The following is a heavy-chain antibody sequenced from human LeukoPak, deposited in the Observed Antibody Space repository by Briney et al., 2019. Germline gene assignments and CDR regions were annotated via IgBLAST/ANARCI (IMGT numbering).Heavy chain of an antibody. CDR1: GGSISSGSYY. J-gene: IGHJ4*02. CDR3: ARDGGIPIVGATTPDY. V-gene: IGHV4-39*02. CDR2: IYYSGST. Sequence: SETLSLTCTVSGGSISSGSYYWGWIRQPPGKGLEWIGSIYYSGSTYYNPSLKSRVTISVDTSKNQFSLKLSSVTAADTAVYYCARDGGIPIVGATTPDYWGQGTLVTVSS. D-gene: IGHD1-26*01.